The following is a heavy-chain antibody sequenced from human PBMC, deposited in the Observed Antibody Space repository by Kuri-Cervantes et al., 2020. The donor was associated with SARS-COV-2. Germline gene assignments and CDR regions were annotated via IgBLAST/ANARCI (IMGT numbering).Heavy chain of an antibody. V-gene: IGHV3-9*01. CDR3: ARDWAGTEGFDAFDI. Sequence: LSLTCAASGFTFDDYAMHWVRQAPGKGLEWVSGISWNSGSIGYADSVKGRFTISRDNAKNSLYLQMNSLRAEDTAVYYCARDWAGTEGFDAFDIWGQGTMVTVSS. CDR1: GFTFDDYA. D-gene: IGHD3/OR15-3a*01. J-gene: IGHJ3*02. CDR2: ISWNSGSI.